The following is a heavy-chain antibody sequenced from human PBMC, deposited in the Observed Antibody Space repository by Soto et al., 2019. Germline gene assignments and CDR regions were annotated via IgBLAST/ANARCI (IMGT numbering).Heavy chain of an antibody. CDR3: ARDYSLSYYYYYGMDV. V-gene: IGHV7-4-1*01. CDR2: INTSTGNP. CDR1: GYTFTSYA. D-gene: IGHD4-4*01. J-gene: IGHJ6*02. Sequence: ASVKVSCKASGYTFTSYAMNWVRQAPGQGLEWMGWINTSTGNPTYAQGFTGRFVFSLDTSVSTAYLQICSLKAEDTAVYYCARDYSLSYYYYYGMDVWGQGTTVTVSS.